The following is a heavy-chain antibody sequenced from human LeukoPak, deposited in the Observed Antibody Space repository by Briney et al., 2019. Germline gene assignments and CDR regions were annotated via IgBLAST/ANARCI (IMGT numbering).Heavy chain of an antibody. CDR1: GFTVTSNS. J-gene: IGHJ5*02. V-gene: IGHV3-53*01. CDR3: ATSQGPGNHWFDP. Sequence: GGSLRLSCAASGFTVTSNSMNWVRQAPGKGLEWVSVISTGDEIHYAESVRGRFTISRDSSSNTLSLHMNSLRVEDTAIYYCATSQGPGNHWFDPWGQGTLVTASS. CDR2: ISTGDEI.